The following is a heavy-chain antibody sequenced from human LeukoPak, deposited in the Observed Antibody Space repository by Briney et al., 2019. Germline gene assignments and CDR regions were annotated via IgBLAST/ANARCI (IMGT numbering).Heavy chain of an antibody. Sequence: GGSLRLSCAASGFTFKNYAMSWVRQAPGKGLEWVSSIDGSGDNRYYADSVKGRFTISRDNSGNTLYLQLRGLGAEDTATYYCAQVQMSTGWTFDFWGQGSLVTVSS. D-gene: IGHD2-2*01. V-gene: IGHV3-23*01. CDR3: AQVQMSTGWTFDF. J-gene: IGHJ4*02. CDR2: IDGSGDNR. CDR1: GFTFKNYA.